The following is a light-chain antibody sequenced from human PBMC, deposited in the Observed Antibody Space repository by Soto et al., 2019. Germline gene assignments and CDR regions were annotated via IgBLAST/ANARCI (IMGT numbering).Light chain of an antibody. CDR1: RDITRY. Sequence: DIQMTQSPSSLSASVGDRVSITCRASRDITRYLNWYQQKPGKAPKLLIYAASTLRSGVPSRFSGSGSGTEFTLTISSLQPEDLAAYYCQPSYGTPVTFGPGTKVEI. J-gene: IGKJ3*01. CDR2: AAS. V-gene: IGKV1-39*01. CDR3: QPSYGTPVT.